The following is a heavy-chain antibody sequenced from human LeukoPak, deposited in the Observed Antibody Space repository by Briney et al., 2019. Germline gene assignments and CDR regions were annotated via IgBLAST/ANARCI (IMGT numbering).Heavy chain of an antibody. CDR2: ISSSSSYI. D-gene: IGHD3-10*01. CDR3: ARNLRRFGELFNYYYYMDV. CDR1: GFTFSSYS. V-gene: IGHV3-21*01. J-gene: IGHJ6*03. Sequence: PGGSLRLSCAASGFTFSSYSMNWVRQAPGKGLEWVSSISSSSSYIYYADSVKGRFTISRDNAKNSLYLQMNSLRAEDTAVYYCARNLRRFGELFNYYYYMDVWGKGTTVTISS.